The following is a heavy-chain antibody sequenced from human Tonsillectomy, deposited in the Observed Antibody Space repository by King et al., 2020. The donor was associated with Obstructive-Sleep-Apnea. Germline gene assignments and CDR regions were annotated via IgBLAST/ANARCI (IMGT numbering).Heavy chain of an antibody. CDR1: EYIFTNYY. CDR3: ARDKTGGGGFFDP. J-gene: IGHJ5*02. V-gene: IGHV1-46*01. D-gene: IGHD4-23*01. CDR2: ITPNADSA. Sequence: QAQLVQSGTEVRKPGASIRISCKTSEYIFTNYYIHWVRQAPGQGLEWMGEITPNADSARYSRQFRGRVTLTSDTSTSTVYLEMTNLRSDDTAIYYCARDKTGGGGFFDPWGRGTLVIVSS.